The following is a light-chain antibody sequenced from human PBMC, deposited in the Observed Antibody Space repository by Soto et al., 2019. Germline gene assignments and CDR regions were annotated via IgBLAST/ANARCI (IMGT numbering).Light chain of an antibody. V-gene: IGKV3-15*01. CDR3: QQYDNWPPT. J-gene: IGKJ4*01. CDR1: QSIGSK. Sequence: DIPMTQSPATLSVSPGERATLSWTASQSIGSKLAWYQQKPGQAPRLLLYGASNRATGIPARFGASGSGTECNLTISSLQSEDFAVYSCQQYDNWPPTLGGGTKVDIK. CDR2: GAS.